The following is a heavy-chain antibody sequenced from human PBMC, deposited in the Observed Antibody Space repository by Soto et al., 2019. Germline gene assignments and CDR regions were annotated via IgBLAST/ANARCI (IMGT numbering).Heavy chain of an antibody. CDR3: ARGRLTIQQGFDT. Sequence: QVQLQESGPGLVKPSQTLSLTCTVSNDSITIGRYYWSWIRQVPGKGLEWIGYIYSSGNPYYNPSLQGRISISLGASNKQCALTVTSVNVADSAIYFCARGRLTIQQGFDTWGQGTRVTVSS. D-gene: IGHD1-1*01. V-gene: IGHV4-31*03. J-gene: IGHJ3*02. CDR2: IYSSGNP. CDR1: NDSITIGRYY.